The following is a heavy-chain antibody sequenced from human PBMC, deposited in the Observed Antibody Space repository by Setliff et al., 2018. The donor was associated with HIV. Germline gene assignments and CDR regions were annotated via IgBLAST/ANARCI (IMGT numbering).Heavy chain of an antibody. CDR1: GYTFTGYY. D-gene: IGHD2-8*01. CDR3: ATKLYCTNGVCLDAFDI. CDR2: IIPNSGGT. Sequence: GASVKASCKASGYTFTGYYVHWVRQAPGQGLEWMGRIIPNSGGTNYAQKFQGRVTMTRDTSISTAYMELTRLRSDDTAVYYCATKLYCTNGVCLDAFDIWGQDTMVTVSS. V-gene: IGHV1-2*06. J-gene: IGHJ3*02.